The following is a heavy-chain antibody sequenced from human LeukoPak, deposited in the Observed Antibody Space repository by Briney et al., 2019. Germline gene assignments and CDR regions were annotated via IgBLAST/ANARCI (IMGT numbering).Heavy chain of an antibody. Sequence: GGSLRLSCAASGFTFSSYSMNWVRQAPGKGLEWVSCISSSSSYIYYADSVKGRFTISRDNAKNSLYLQMNSLRAEDTAVYYCARVGYYYDSSGYPTTFDYWGQGTLVTVSS. CDR1: GFTFSSYS. V-gene: IGHV3-21*01. CDR3: ARVGYYYDSSGYPTTFDY. J-gene: IGHJ4*02. D-gene: IGHD3-22*01. CDR2: ISSSSSYI.